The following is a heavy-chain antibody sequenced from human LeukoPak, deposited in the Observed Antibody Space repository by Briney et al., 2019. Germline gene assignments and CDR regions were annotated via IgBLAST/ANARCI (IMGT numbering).Heavy chain of an antibody. CDR2: IKQDGSEK. J-gene: IGHJ6*03. CDR1: GFTFSSNW. Sequence: GGSLRLSCAASGFTFSSNWMNWVRQAAGKGLEWVANIKQDGSEKYYVDSVKGRFNISRDNAKNSLYLQMNSLRAEDTAVYYCARAVVPRLYRYYYMDVWGKGTTVTVSS. D-gene: IGHD2-2*01. CDR3: ARAVVPRLYRYYYMDV. V-gene: IGHV3-7*01.